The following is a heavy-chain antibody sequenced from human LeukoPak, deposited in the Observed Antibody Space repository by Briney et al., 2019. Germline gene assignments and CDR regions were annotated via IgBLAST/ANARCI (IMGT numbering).Heavy chain of an antibody. J-gene: IGHJ3*02. V-gene: IGHV3-33*01. D-gene: IGHD2-21*01. CDR2: IWYDGSDK. Sequence: GRSLRLSCAASGFTFSNYGMHWVRQAPGKGLDWVAVIWYDGSDKYYADSVKGRFTISRDNAENTLYLQMNSLRAEDTAVYYCARGVRVVIPATVDIFDIWGQGTMVTVSS. CDR1: GFTFSNYG. CDR3: ARGVRVVIPATVDIFDI.